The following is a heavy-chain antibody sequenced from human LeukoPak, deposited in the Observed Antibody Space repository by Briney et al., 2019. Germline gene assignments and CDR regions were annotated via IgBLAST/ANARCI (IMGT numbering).Heavy chain of an antibody. CDR2: IHSDGSTT. CDR3: AGDYEGNLAFDI. CDR1: GFTFSTFW. Sequence: PGGSLRLSCATSGFTFSTFWMHWVRQVPGKGLVWVSRIHSDGSTTNYADLAKGRFTISRDNVRNSLYLQMNSLRAEDTAVYYCAGDYEGNLAFDIWGQGTMVTVSS. V-gene: IGHV3-74*01. J-gene: IGHJ3*02. D-gene: IGHD4-23*01.